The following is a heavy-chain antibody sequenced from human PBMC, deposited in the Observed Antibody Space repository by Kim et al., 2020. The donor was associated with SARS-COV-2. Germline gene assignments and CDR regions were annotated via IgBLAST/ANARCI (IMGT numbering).Heavy chain of an antibody. D-gene: IGHD2-2*01. CDR2: IYHSGST. V-gene: IGHV4-4*02. J-gene: IGHJ5*02. Sequence: SETLSLTCAVSGGSISSSNWWSWVRQPPGKGLEWIGEIYHSGSTNYNPSLKSRVTISVDKSKNQFSLKLSSVTAADTAVYYCARDVGGGYCSSTSCYGGGWFDPWGQGTLVTVSS. CDR3: ARDVGGGYCSSTSCYGGGWFDP. CDR1: GGSISSSNW.